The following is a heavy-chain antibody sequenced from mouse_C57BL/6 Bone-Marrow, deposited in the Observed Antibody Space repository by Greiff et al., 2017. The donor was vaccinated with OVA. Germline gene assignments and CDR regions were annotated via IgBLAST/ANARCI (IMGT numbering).Heavy chain of an antibody. D-gene: IGHD2-3*01. CDR2: IYPRDGST. Sequence: VKLMESDAELVKPGASVKISCKVSGYTFTDHTIHWMKQRPEQGLEWIGYIYPRDGSTKYNEKFKGKATLTADKSSSTAYMQLNSLTSEDSAVYFCARGGWLLPAWFAYWGQGTLVTVSA. CDR1: GYTFTDHT. V-gene: IGHV1-78*01. CDR3: ARGGWLLPAWFAY. J-gene: IGHJ3*01.